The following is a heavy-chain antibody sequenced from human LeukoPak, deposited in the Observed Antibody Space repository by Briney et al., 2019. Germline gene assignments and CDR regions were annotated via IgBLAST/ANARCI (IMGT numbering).Heavy chain of an antibody. CDR3: ARDRGGVTFGGVIVNDAFDI. J-gene: IGHJ3*02. CDR2: IIPIFGTA. V-gene: IGHV1-69*13. Sequence: ASVKVSCKASGGTFSSYAISWVRQAPGQGLEWMGGIIPIFGTANYAQKFQGRVTITADESTSTAYMELSSLRSEDTAVYYCARDRGGVTFGGVIVNDAFDIWGQGTMVTVSS. CDR1: GGTFSSYA. D-gene: IGHD3-16*02.